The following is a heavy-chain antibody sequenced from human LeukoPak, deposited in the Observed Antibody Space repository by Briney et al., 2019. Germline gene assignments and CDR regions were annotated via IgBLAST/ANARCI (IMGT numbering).Heavy chain of an antibody. CDR2: ISYDGSNK. D-gene: IGHD5-12*01. CDR3: AKEESEYSGYVPSLYFDY. V-gene: IGHV3-30*18. J-gene: IGHJ4*02. Sequence: GGSLRLSCAASGFTLSSFWVSWVRQAPGKGLEWVAVISYDGSNKYYADSVKGRFTISRDNSKNTLYLQMNSLRAEDTAVYYCAKEESEYSGYVPSLYFDYWGQGTLVTVSS. CDR1: GFTLSSFW.